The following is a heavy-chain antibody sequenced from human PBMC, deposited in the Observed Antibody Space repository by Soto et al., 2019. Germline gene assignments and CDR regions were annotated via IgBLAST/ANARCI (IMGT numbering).Heavy chain of an antibody. Sequence: PSETLSLTCAVSGGSISSGGYSWSWIRQPPGKGLEWIGYIYYSGSTYYNPSLKSRVTISVDTSKNQFSLKLSSVTAADTAVYYCARDHHTYYYDSSGYSGVVAFDIWGQGTMVTVSS. CDR2: IYYSGST. J-gene: IGHJ3*02. V-gene: IGHV4-61*08. CDR1: GGSISSGGYS. D-gene: IGHD3-22*01. CDR3: ARDHHTYYYDSSGYSGVVAFDI.